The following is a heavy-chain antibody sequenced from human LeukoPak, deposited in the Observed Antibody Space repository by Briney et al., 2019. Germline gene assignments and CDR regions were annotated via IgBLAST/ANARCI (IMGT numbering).Heavy chain of an antibody. J-gene: IGHJ4*02. V-gene: IGHV3-23*01. CDR3: ATVGGSCSSSNCFAYFAY. D-gene: IGHD2-2*01. Sequence: RGSLRLSCAAPGFTTRNSAMSWVRPAPGGGLGWGSIITDNGAHTIYADSVKGRFTISRDTSETPLYLQMYSLRADDTAVYYCATVGGSCSSSNCFAYFAYWGQGSLLTGSS. CDR1: GFTTRNSA. CDR2: ITDNGAHT.